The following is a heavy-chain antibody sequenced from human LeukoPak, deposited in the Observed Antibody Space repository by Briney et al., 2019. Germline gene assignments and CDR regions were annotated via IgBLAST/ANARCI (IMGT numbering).Heavy chain of an antibody. V-gene: IGHV3-23*01. CDR1: GFTFTSYA. J-gene: IGHJ4*02. CDR3: AKVKWKLIGYFDY. CDR2: LTGDDNT. Sequence: GGSLRLSCAASGFTFTSYAMSWVRQAPGKGLEWVSVLTGDDNTYYADSVKGRFTNSRDDSKNTLFLQMNSLRAEDTAVYFCAKVKWKLIGYFDYWGQGTLVTVSS. D-gene: IGHD1-20*01.